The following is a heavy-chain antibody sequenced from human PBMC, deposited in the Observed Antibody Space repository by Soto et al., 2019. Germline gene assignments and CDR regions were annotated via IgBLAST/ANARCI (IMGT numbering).Heavy chain of an antibody. J-gene: IGHJ6*02. V-gene: IGHV4-34*01. CDR2: VSHSGST. CDR1: GGAFSYDY. D-gene: IGHD2-2*02. CDR3: ARERVVLVRAAVRVWDDYQYYGLDV. Sequence: TLSVTFAIYGGAFSYDYWSWRRDRPGKGLEWIGRVSHSGSTNYNPSLKSRVTISADTSKKQFSLRLSSVTAADTAVYYCARERVVLVRAAVRVWDDYQYYGLDVRAQGTTVTVSS.